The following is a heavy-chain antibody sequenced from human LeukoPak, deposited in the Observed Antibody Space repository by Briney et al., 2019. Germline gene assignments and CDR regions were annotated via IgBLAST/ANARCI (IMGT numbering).Heavy chain of an antibody. CDR3: AREYYDGSGYGPDY. CDR2: VSGHNGNT. J-gene: IGHJ4*02. CDR1: GYIFRTYG. Sequence: ASVKVSCKASGYIFRTYGITWVRQAPGQGLEWMGWVSGHNGNTKYAQKFQGRITMTTDTSASTAYMELRSLRFDDTAIYYCAREYYDGSGYGPDYWGQGTLLTVSS. V-gene: IGHV1-18*01. D-gene: IGHD3-22*01.